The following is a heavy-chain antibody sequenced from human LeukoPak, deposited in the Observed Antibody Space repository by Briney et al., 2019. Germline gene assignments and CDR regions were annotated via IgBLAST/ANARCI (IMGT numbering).Heavy chain of an antibody. CDR3: ARHDSYYYDSSGYFAY. V-gene: IGHV1-69*04. J-gene: IGHJ4*02. CDR2: IIPILGIA. Sequence: SVKVSCKASGGTFTTYAISWVRQAPGQGLEWMGRIIPILGIANYAQKFQGRVTITADKSTSTAYMELSSLRSEDTAVYYCARHDSYYYDSSGYFAYWGQGTLVTVSS. D-gene: IGHD3-22*01. CDR1: GGTFTTYA.